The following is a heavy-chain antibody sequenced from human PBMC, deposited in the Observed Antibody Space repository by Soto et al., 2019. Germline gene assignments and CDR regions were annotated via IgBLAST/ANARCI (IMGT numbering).Heavy chain of an antibody. CDR2: IYYSGST. V-gene: IGHV4-59*08. Sequence: QVQLQESGPGLVKPSETLSLTCTVSGGSISSYYWSWIRQPPGKGLEWIGYIYYSGSTNYNPSLKSRVTISVDTSKNQFSLKLSSMTAADTAVYYCARQLAVAGTLGYWGQGTLVTISS. J-gene: IGHJ4*02. D-gene: IGHD6-19*01. CDR3: ARQLAVAGTLGY. CDR1: GGSISSYY.